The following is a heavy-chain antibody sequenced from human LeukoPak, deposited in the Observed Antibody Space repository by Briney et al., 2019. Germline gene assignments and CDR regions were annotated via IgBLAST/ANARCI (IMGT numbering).Heavy chain of an antibody. CDR2: IAYDSSHK. Sequence: GGSLRLSCAASGFTFSSYGMHWVRQAPGKGLEWVAVIAYDSSHKYCADSVKGRFTISRDNSKNTLYLQMNSLRPEDTAVYYCAKDGPERIFEYWGQGTPVTVSA. CDR1: GFTFSSYG. V-gene: IGHV3-30*18. J-gene: IGHJ4*02. CDR3: AKDGPERIFEY. D-gene: IGHD1-14*01.